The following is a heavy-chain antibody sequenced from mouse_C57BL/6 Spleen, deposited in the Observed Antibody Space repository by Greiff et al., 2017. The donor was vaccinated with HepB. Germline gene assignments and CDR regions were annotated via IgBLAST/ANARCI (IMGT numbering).Heavy chain of an antibody. CDR2: IDPSDSYT. Sequence: QVQLQQPGAELVKPGASVKLSCKASGYTFTSYWMQWVKQRPGQGLEWIGEIDPSDSYTNYNQKFKGKATWTVDTSSSTAYMQLSSLTSEDSAVYYCARGDDGYPFAYWGEGTLVTVSA. CDR3: ARGDDGYPFAY. D-gene: IGHD2-3*01. J-gene: IGHJ3*01. V-gene: IGHV1-50*01. CDR1: GYTFTSYW.